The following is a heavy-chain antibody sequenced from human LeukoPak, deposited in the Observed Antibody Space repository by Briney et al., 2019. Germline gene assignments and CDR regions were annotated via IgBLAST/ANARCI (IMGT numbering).Heavy chain of an antibody. CDR1: GYTFTGYY. Sequence: GASVKVSCKASGYTFTGYYMHWVRQAPGQGLEWMGWINPNSGGTNYAQKFQGRVTMTRDTSISTAYMELSRLRSDDTAVYYCARDGCSSTSRYRKYYYYMDVWGKGTTVTISS. CDR3: ARDGCSSTSRYRKYYYYMDV. J-gene: IGHJ6*03. CDR2: INPNSGGT. D-gene: IGHD2-2*01. V-gene: IGHV1-2*02.